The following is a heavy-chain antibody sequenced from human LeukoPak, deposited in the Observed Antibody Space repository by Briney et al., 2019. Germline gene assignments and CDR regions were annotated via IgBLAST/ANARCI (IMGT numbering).Heavy chain of an antibody. Sequence: KPSETLSLTCAVYGGSFSGYYCSWIRQPPGKGLEWIGEINHSGSTNYNPSLKSRVTISVDTSKNQFSLKLSSVTAADTAVYYCARSGIEDIVLMVYAHFDYWGQGTLVTVSS. V-gene: IGHV4-34*01. CDR2: INHSGST. CDR1: GGSFSGYY. J-gene: IGHJ4*02. CDR3: ARSGIEDIVLMVYAHFDY. D-gene: IGHD2-8*01.